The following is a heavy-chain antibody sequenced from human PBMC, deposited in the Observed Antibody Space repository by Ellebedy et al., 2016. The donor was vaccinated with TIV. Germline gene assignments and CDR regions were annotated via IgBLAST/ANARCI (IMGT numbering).Heavy chain of an antibody. CDR1: GYTFTSYA. Sequence: ASVKVSCKASGYTFTSYAMHWVRQAPGQRLEWMGWINAGNGNTKYSQKFQGRVTITRDTSASTAYMELSSLRSEDTAVYYCARLHDYDDSMYWYFDVWGHGTLVSVSS. V-gene: IGHV1-3*01. CDR2: INAGNGNT. D-gene: IGHD4-17*01. CDR3: ARLHDYDDSMYWYFDV. J-gene: IGHJ2*01.